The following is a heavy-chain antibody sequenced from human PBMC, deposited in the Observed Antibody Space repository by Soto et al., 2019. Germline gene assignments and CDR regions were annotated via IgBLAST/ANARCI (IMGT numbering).Heavy chain of an antibody. CDR3: ASGASRWYPYFFDS. CDR2: IIPYYNTL. J-gene: IGHJ4*02. D-gene: IGHD6-13*01. V-gene: IGHV1-69*01. CDR1: EGTFNSYA. Sequence: QAQVVQSGAEVRKPGSSVKLSCKASEGTFNSYAIACVRQSPGQGLEWMGGIIPYYNTLNYAQKFQDRVTFTADDFPNTVYMELSSLRSDDTAVNFCASGASRWYPYFFDSWAQETLVNVSS.